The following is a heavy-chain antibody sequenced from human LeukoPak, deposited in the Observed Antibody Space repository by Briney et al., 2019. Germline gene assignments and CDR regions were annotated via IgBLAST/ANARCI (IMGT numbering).Heavy chain of an antibody. CDR1: GGSFSGYY. CDR2: INHSGST. V-gene: IGHV4-34*01. D-gene: IGHD4-17*01. J-gene: IGHJ4*02. Sequence: SETLSLTCAVYGGSFSGYYWSWIRQPPGKGLEWIGEINHSGSTNYNPSLKSRDTISVDTSKNQFSLKLSSVTAADTAVYYCARGGGDYKYWGQGTLVTVSS. CDR3: ARGGGDYKY.